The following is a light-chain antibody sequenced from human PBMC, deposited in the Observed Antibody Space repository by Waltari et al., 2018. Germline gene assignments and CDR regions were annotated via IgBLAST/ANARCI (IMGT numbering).Light chain of an antibody. V-gene: IGLV2-8*01. J-gene: IGLJ2*01. CDR2: EVD. CDR1: SRDLGAYKY. CDR3: SSYAGSNKLI. Sequence: QSALTQPPSASGSPGQTVIISCTGTSRDLGAYKYVSWYQQIPGRAPALIIYEVDRRPPGVPDRFSGSKSGNTASLTVSGLQTEDEGDYYCSSYAGSNKLIFGGVTKLTVL.